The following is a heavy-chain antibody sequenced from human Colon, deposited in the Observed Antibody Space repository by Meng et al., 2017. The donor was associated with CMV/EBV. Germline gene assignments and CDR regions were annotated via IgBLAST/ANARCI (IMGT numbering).Heavy chain of an antibody. CDR2: INYLGTSR. J-gene: IGHJ4*02. CDR3: AGSNSGGFYYADY. Sequence: GESLKISCAASGFNFEEFGMNWVRQVPGTGLEWVSGINYLGTSRAYGMSVKGRFTVSRDNTKNSLYLQMSSLRVEDTAIYFCAGSNSGGFYYADYWGQGILVTVSS. CDR1: GFNFEEFG. D-gene: IGHD3-22*01. V-gene: IGHV3-20*04.